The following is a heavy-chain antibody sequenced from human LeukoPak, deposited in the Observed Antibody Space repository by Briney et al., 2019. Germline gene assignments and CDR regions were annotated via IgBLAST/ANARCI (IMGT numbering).Heavy chain of an antibody. D-gene: IGHD3-22*01. J-gene: IGHJ4*02. CDR1: SYTPTTYG. CDR3: VKAGGYFDSSGYFYFDY. CDR2: ISAYSGHT. Sequence: GASVKASSKPSSYTPTTYGITWVRQAPGQGLEWMGWISAYSGHTTYAQKLQGRVTMTTHTSTSSACMELRSLRTDDTAVYFCVKAGGYFDSSGYFYFDYWGQGTRVTVSS. V-gene: IGHV1-18*01.